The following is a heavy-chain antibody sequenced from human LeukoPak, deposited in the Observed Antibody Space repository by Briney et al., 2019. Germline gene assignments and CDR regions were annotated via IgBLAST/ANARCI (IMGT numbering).Heavy chain of an antibody. CDR2: MHHDGSA. Sequence: PSGTLSLTCAVSGGSITTRNFWSWVRQPPGKGLEWIAEMHHDGSANYNPSLKSRVSMSVDKSKNHFSLRLTSVTAADTAVYYCARLTTTSGYPPALYYYGMDVWGQGTTVTVSS. V-gene: IGHV4-4*02. D-gene: IGHD5-12*01. CDR3: ARLTTTSGYPPALYYYGMDV. CDR1: GGSITTRNF. J-gene: IGHJ6*02.